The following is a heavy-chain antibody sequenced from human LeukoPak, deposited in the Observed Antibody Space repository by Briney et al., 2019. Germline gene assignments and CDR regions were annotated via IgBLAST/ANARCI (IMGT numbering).Heavy chain of an antibody. Sequence: ASVKVSCKASGYTFTGYYMHWVRQAPGQGLEWMGWINPNSGGTNYAQKFQGRVTMTRDTSISAAYMELSRLRSDDTAVYYCASLYYGDTHFDYWGQGTLVTVSS. CDR1: GYTFTGYY. V-gene: IGHV1-2*02. J-gene: IGHJ4*02. D-gene: IGHD4-17*01. CDR2: INPNSGGT. CDR3: ASLYYGDTHFDY.